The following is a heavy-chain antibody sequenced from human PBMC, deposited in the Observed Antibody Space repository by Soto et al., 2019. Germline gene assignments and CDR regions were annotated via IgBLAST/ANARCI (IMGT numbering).Heavy chain of an antibody. CDR1: GFTFSSCT. CDR3: SGCSGGACHKNYGMDV. Sequence: EVHLVESGGGLVKPGGSLRLSCAVSGFTFSSCTMNWVRQAPGKGLEWASSISPSSGHIYYADSVKGRFTISRDNAKNSLFLQMNSLRGEDTAVYYCSGCSGGACHKNYGMDVWGQGTTVTVSS. J-gene: IGHJ6*02. D-gene: IGHD2-15*01. V-gene: IGHV3-21*06. CDR2: ISPSSGHI.